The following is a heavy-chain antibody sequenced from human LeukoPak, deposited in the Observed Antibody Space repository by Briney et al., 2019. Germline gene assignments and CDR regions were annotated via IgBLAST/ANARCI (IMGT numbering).Heavy chain of an antibody. V-gene: IGHV3-64D*09. J-gene: IGHJ4*02. D-gene: IGHD1-26*01. CDR1: GFTFSRYA. CDR2: INDNGGRT. Sequence: GGSLRLSCSASGFTFSRYAMHWVRQAPGKGLEYVSGINDNGGRTHYGDSVKGRFSISRDNSKNTLHLQMSTLRAKDTALYYCVKDVGGSYAFDYWGQGILVTVAS. CDR3: VKDVGGSYAFDY.